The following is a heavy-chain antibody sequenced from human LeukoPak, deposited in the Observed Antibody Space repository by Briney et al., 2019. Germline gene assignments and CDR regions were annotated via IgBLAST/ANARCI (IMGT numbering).Heavy chain of an antibody. CDR1: GYTFTVYY. D-gene: IGHD2-15*01. V-gene: IGHV1-2*02. J-gene: IGHJ4*02. CDR2: INPNSGGT. Sequence: ASVKVSCKASGYTFTVYYIHWVRQAPGQGLEWMGWINPNSGGTNSAQKFQGRVTMTRDTSISTAYMELSRLRSDDTAVYYCARDQDSGLDYWGQGTLVTVSS. CDR3: ARDQDSGLDY.